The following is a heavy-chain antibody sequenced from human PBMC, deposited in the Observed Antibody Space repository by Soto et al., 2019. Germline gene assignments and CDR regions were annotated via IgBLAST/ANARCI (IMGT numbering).Heavy chain of an antibody. CDR2: IKTKRDDEAT. Sequence: EVQLVESGGGLVKPGGSLRLSCAASGFTFSNAWMNWVRQAPGKVLEWVGRIKTKRDDEATDHAAPVKGRFTISRDNSKNTLSLQMDSLKTEDTAVYYCTTGISAAATGGIDVWGQGTTVTVSS. CDR1: GFTFSNAW. CDR3: TTGISAAATGGIDV. D-gene: IGHD2-15*01. V-gene: IGHV3-15*07. J-gene: IGHJ6*02.